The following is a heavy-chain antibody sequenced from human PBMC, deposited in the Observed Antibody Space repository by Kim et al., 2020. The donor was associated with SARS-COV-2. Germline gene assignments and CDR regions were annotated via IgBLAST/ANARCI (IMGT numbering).Heavy chain of an antibody. J-gene: IGHJ5*02. V-gene: IGHV1-3*01. Sequence: KFQGRVTITRDTSASTAYMELSSLRSEDTAVYYCAREYCSGGSCGWFDPWGQGTLVTVSS. CDR3: AREYCSGGSCGWFDP. D-gene: IGHD2-15*01.